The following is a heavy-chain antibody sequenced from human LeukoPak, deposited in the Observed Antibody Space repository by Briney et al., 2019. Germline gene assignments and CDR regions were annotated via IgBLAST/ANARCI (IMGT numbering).Heavy chain of an antibody. J-gene: IGHJ3*02. Sequence: GASVKVSCKASGGTFSSYAISWVRQAPGQGLEWMGGIIPIFGTADYAQKFQGRVTITADESTSTAYMELSSPRSEDTAVYYCARGITMIVVVTKGIGAFDIWGQGTMVTVSS. CDR2: IIPIFGTA. CDR1: GGTFSSYA. CDR3: ARGITMIVVVTKGIGAFDI. D-gene: IGHD3-22*01. V-gene: IGHV1-69*01.